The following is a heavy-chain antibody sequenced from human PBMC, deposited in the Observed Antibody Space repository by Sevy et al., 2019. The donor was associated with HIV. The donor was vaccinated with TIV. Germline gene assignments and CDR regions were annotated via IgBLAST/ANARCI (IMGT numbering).Heavy chain of an antibody. J-gene: IGHJ6*02. Sequence: GGFLRLSCAASGFSFSNYAMSWVRQAPGKGLEWISTLIGGGSRTYYADSVTGRFTISRDNSRNTLYLQMNSLKAEDTAVYYRAKRRVQSGLSGGGANYGWDVCGQGTTVTVSS. CDR3: AKRRVQSGLSGGGANYGWDV. V-gene: IGHV3-23*01. CDR2: LIGGGSRT. CDR1: GFSFSNYA. D-gene: IGHD2-8*02.